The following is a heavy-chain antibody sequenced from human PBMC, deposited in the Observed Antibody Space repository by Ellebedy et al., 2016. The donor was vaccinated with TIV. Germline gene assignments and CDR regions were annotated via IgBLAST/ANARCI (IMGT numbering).Heavy chain of an antibody. CDR1: GYTFTSYG. CDR3: GRVVSDYIWGSYRLDY. J-gene: IGHJ4*02. V-gene: IGHV1-18*01. Sequence: AASVKVSCKASGYTFTSYGIGWVRQAPGQGLEWMGWISADNGNTKYAQKLQGRVTMTTDTSTSTADMEMRSLRSDDTAVYYCGRVVSDYIWGSYRLDYWGQGTLVTVSS. D-gene: IGHD3-16*02. CDR2: ISADNGNT.